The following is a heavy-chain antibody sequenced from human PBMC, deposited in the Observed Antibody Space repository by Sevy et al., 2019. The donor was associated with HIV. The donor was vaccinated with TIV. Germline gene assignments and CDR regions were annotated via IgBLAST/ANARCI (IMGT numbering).Heavy chain of an antibody. CDR3: ARGAGMTTVLRPFDY. Sequence: GGSLRLSCAASGFTFSSYGMHWVRQAPGKGLEWVAVIWYDGSNKYYADSVKGRFTISRDNSKNTLYLQMNSLRAEDTAAYYCARGAGMTTVLRPFDYWGQGTLVTVSS. CDR1: GFTFSSYG. V-gene: IGHV3-33*01. J-gene: IGHJ4*02. D-gene: IGHD4-17*01. CDR2: IWYDGSNK.